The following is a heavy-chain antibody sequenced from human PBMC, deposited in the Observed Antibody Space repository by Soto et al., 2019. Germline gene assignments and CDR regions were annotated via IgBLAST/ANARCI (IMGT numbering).Heavy chain of an antibody. V-gene: IGHV4-59*08. J-gene: IGHJ5*02. CDR2: TYCSGST. D-gene: IGHD6-19*01. Sequence: SETLSLTCTVSGGSISSYYWSWIRQPPGKGLEWIGYTYCSGSTNYNPSLRSRVTMSIDTSQNQFSLKLSSVTAAETAVYYCARQSSGWYNWFDPWGQGTLVTVSS. CDR1: GGSISSYY. CDR3: ARQSSGWYNWFDP.